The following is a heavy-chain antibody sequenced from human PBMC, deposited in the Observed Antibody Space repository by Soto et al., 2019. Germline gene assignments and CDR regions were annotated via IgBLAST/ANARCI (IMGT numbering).Heavy chain of an antibody. CDR2: ISSDNNYI. D-gene: IGHD2-15*01. J-gene: IGHJ4*02. CDR3: ARGRTCTGASCYGGGDY. Sequence: EVQLVESGGGLVKPGGSLRLSCAASGFTFSDYSMNWMRQAPGKGLEWVASISSDNNYIYYRDSVEGRFTISRDNAKNSRELQMTSLGAGGTAGYYFARGRTCTGASCYGGGDYWGQGTRVTVSS. V-gene: IGHV3-21*02. CDR1: GFTFSDYS.